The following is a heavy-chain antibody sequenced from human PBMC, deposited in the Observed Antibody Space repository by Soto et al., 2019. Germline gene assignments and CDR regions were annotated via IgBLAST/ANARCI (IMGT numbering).Heavy chain of an antibody. CDR3: CKGDGWYWFDP. Sequence: EVQLVESGGGLVQPGRSLRLSCAASGFTFDDYAMHWVRQAPGKGLEWVSGISWNSGSIGYADSVKGRFTISRDNAKNSLYLQMNSLRAEDTALYYCCKGDGWYWFDPWGQGTLVTVSS. D-gene: IGHD6-19*01. CDR2: ISWNSGSI. CDR1: GFTFDDYA. J-gene: IGHJ5*02. V-gene: IGHV3-9*01.